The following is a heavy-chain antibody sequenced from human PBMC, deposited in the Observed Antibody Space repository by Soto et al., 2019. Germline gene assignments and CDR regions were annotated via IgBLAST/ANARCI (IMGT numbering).Heavy chain of an antibody. CDR3: ARQQGYYYYGMDV. CDR2: IYPGDSDT. Sequence: HGESLKISCKGSGYSFTSYWIVWVRQMPGKGLEWMGIIYPGDSDTRYSPSFQGQVTISADKSISTAYLQWSSLKASDTAMYYCARQQGYYYYGMDVWGQGTTVTVSS. V-gene: IGHV5-51*01. J-gene: IGHJ6*02. CDR1: GYSFTSYW.